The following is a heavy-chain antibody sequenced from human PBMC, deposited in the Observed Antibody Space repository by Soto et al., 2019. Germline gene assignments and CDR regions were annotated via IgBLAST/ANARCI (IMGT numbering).Heavy chain of an antibody. V-gene: IGHV4-34*01. CDR3: ARAAVKLGATLFDS. CDR1: GGSLLGHY. J-gene: IGHJ4*02. Sequence: SETLSLTCAVSGGSLLGHYWSCSLQSPEKGLEWIGEINHSGFTNYNPTLKSRVTISRDASKNQFSLRLSSMTAADSAVYFCARAAVKLGATLFDSWGQGTLVTVSS. CDR2: INHSGFT. D-gene: IGHD1-26*01.